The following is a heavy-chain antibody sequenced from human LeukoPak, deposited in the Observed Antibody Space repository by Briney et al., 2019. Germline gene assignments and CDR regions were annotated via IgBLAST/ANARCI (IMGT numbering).Heavy chain of an antibody. J-gene: IGHJ4*02. D-gene: IGHD3-22*01. Sequence: GGSLRLSCAASGFTFSSYWMSWVRQAPGKGLEWVSAISGSGGSTYYADSVKGWFTISRDNSKNTLYLQMNSLRAEDTAVYYCAKEGPYYYDSSGYYYAYFDYWGQGTLVTVSS. CDR1: GFTFSSYW. CDR2: ISGSGGST. V-gene: IGHV3-23*01. CDR3: AKEGPYYYDSSGYYYAYFDY.